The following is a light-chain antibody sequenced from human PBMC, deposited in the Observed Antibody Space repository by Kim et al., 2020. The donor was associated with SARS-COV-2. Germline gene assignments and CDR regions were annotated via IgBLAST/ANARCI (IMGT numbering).Light chain of an antibody. CDR2: DDS. CDR3: SSYISSSTRV. CDR1: SSDVGGYNY. V-gene: IGLV2-14*03. Sequence: QSALTQPASVSGSPGQPITISCSGTSSDVGGYNYVSWYQQHPGKAPKLMIYDDSNRPSGVSYRFSGSKSGKTASLTISGLQAEDEADYYCSSYISSSTRVFGGGTQLTVL. J-gene: IGLJ3*02.